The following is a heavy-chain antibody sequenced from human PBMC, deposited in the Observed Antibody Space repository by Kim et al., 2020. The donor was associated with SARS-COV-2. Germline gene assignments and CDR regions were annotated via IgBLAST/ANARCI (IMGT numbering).Heavy chain of an antibody. CDR2: ITGSASTI. CDR3: ARGSLWGGDY. CDR1: GFTFSDFS. J-gene: IGHJ4*02. Sequence: LSLTCAASGFTFSDFSMSWIRQAPGKGLEWISYITGSASTIYYSDSMRGRVTVSRDNAKNSLYLQMNSLRADDTAVYYCARGSLWGGDYWGQGTLVTVSS. V-gene: IGHV3-11*01. D-gene: IGHD3-10*01.